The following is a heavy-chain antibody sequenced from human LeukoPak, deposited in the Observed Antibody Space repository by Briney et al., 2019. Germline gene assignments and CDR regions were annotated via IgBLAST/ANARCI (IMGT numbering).Heavy chain of an antibody. CDR2: IYSGGST. D-gene: IGHD6-13*01. Sequence: PGGSLRLSCAASGFTDSSNFLSWVRQARGKGLEWVSVIYSGGSTYYADSVKGRFTISRDNSKNTLYLQMNSLRAEDTAVYYCARVGGSSWYDYYYYGMDVWGKGTTVTVSS. J-gene: IGHJ6*04. CDR3: ARVGGSSWYDYYYYGMDV. CDR1: GFTDSSNF. V-gene: IGHV3-53*01.